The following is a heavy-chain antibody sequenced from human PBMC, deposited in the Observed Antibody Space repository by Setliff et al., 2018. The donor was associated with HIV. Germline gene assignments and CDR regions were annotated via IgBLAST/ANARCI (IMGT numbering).Heavy chain of an antibody. CDR2: IYYSGST. V-gene: IGHV4-39*01. D-gene: IGHD3-3*01. Sequence: ETLSLTCTVSGGSISSSSYYWGWIRQPPGKGLEWIGSIYYSGSTYYNPSLKSRVTISVDTSKNQFSLKLSSVTAADTAVYYCARRPYYDFWSASGWFDPWGQGTLVTVS. CDR3: ARRPYYDFWSASGWFDP. J-gene: IGHJ5*02. CDR1: GGSISSSSYY.